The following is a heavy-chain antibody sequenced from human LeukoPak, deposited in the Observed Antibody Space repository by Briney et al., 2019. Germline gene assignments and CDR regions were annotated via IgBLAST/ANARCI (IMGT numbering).Heavy chain of an antibody. CDR2: IYYNGNT. CDR3: ARHCLYYYDSSGYYEGVYYFDY. D-gene: IGHD3-22*01. Sequence: SETLSLTCTVSGGSISSYYWGWIRQPPGKGLEWIGSIYYNGNTYYNPSLESRLTISVDTSKNQVSLKLSSVTAADRAVYYCARHCLYYYDSSGYYEGVYYFDYWGQGTLVTVSS. J-gene: IGHJ4*02. CDR1: GGSISSYY. V-gene: IGHV4-39*01.